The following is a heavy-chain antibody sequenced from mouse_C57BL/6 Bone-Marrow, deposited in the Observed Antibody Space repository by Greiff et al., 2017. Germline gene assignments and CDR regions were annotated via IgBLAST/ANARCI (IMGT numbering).Heavy chain of an antibody. V-gene: IGHV14-4*01. CDR2: IDPENGDT. D-gene: IGHD1-1*01. Sequence: VQLQQSGAELVRPGASVKLSCTASGFNIKDDYMHWVKPRPEQGLEWIGWIDPENGDTEYASKFQGKATITADTSSNTAYLQLSSLTSEDTAVYYCTFLYYYGRDAWFAYWGQGTLVTVSA. CDR1: GFNIKDDY. CDR3: TFLYYYGRDAWFAY. J-gene: IGHJ3*01.